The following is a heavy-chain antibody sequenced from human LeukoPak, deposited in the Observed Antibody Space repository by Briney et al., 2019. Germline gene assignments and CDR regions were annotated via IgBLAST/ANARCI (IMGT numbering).Heavy chain of an antibody. CDR3: ARGPWVGAYFDY. Sequence: SETLSLTCAVYGGSFSGYYWSWIRQPPGKGLEWIGEINHSGSTNYNPSLKSRVTISVDTSKNQFSLKLSSVTAADTAVYYCARGPWVGAYFDYWGQGTLVTVSS. D-gene: IGHD1-26*01. CDR2: INHSGST. J-gene: IGHJ4*02. V-gene: IGHV4-34*01. CDR1: GGSFSGYY.